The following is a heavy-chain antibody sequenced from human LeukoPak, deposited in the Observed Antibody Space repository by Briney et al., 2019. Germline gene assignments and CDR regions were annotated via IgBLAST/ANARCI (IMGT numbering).Heavy chain of an antibody. V-gene: IGHV3-23*01. CDR3: AKDPGRLFDGYFDY. CDR1: GFTFSSYA. D-gene: IGHD2-21*01. CDR2: ISGSGSRT. J-gene: IGHJ4*02. Sequence: PGGSLRLPCAASGFTFSSYAMSWVRQAPGKGLEWVSGISGSGSRTYYADSVKGRFTISSDKSKNTLYMQMSRQRGEDTAVYYCAKDPGRLFDGYFDYWGQGTLVTVSA.